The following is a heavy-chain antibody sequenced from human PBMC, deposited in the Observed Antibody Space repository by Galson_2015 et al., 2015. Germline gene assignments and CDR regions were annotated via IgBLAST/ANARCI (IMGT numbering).Heavy chain of an antibody. D-gene: IGHD6-6*01. CDR2: IYPDNSDT. CDR1: GYRFTSYW. CDR3: ARYPYSSSSGDY. J-gene: IGHJ4*02. V-gene: IGHV5-51*01. Sequence: QSGAEVKKPGESLKISCKGSGYRFTSYWIGWVRQMPGKGLEWMGIIYPDNSDTRYSPSFQGQVTISADKSISTAYLQWSSLKASDTAMYYCARYPYSSSSGDYWGQGTLITVSS.